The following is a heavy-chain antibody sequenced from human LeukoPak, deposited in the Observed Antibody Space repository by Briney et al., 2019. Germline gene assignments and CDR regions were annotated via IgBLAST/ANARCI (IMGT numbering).Heavy chain of an antibody. V-gene: IGHV4-59*01. CDR1: GGSISTYY. Sequence: SETLSLTCSVSGGSISTYYWSWIRQPPGKGLEWIGYIHYRGSTNYNPSLRSRVIISVDTSKNQFSLKLSSVSAADTAVYYCARVGHGDLWFDHWGQGTLVTVSS. D-gene: IGHD3-3*01. J-gene: IGHJ5*02. CDR3: ARVGHGDLWFDH. CDR2: IHYRGST.